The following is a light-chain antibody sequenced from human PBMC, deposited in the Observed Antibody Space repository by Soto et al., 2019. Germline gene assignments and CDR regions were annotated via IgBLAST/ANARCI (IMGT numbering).Light chain of an antibody. Sequence: EIVLTQSPGTLSLSPGERATLSCRASQSVSSSFLAWYQQKPGQAPRLLIYGTSSRATGIPDRFSGRGSGTDFTLSISRPEPEDFAVYYCQQYGSSPWTFGQGTKVEIK. V-gene: IGKV3-20*01. CDR3: QQYGSSPWT. CDR2: GTS. CDR1: QSVSSSF. J-gene: IGKJ1*01.